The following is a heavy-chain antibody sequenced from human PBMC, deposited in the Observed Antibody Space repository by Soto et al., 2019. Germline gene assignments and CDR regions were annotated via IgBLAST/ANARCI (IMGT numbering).Heavy chain of an antibody. CDR2: ISDSGGTR. CDR3: ARVPYYYGSGSYYNPDY. D-gene: IGHD3-10*01. Sequence: EAQLVQSGGDLVQPGGSLRLSCAASGFTFSSYEMVWVRQTPGQGLEWVSYISDSGGTRHYADSVKGRFTISRDNAKNSLYLQMDNLRGEETAVYYCARVPYYYGSGSYYNPDYWGQGTLVTVSS. CDR1: GFTFSSYE. V-gene: IGHV3-48*03. J-gene: IGHJ4*02.